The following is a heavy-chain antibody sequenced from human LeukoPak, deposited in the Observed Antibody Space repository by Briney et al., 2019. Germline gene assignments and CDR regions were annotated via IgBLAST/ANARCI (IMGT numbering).Heavy chain of an antibody. CDR3: AHRGVCSGGSCYSDAHAFDI. V-gene: IGHV2-5*02. Sequence: SGPTLVNPTQTLTLTCTFSGFSLSTSGVGVGWIRQPPGKALEWLALIYWDDDKRYSPSLKSRLTITKDTSKNQVVLTMTNMDPVDTATYYCAHRGVCSGGSCYSDAHAFDIWGQGTMVTVSS. J-gene: IGHJ3*02. CDR1: GFSLSTSGVG. CDR2: IYWDDDK. D-gene: IGHD2-15*01.